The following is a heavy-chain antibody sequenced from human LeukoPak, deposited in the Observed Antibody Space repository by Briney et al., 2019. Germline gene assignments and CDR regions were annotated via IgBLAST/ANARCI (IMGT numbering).Heavy chain of an antibody. CDR1: GGSANYYY. CDR3: ARRMGTSSWLDY. V-gene: IGHV4-59*02. J-gene: IGHJ4*02. D-gene: IGHD2-2*01. Sequence: PSETLSLTCTVSGGSANYYYWSWIRQPPGKGLEWIGYIYSSGSTNYNPSLDSRVVISIDTSKNQFSLNLRSVTAADTAVYFCARRMGTSSWLDYWGQGTLVTVSS. CDR2: IYSSGST.